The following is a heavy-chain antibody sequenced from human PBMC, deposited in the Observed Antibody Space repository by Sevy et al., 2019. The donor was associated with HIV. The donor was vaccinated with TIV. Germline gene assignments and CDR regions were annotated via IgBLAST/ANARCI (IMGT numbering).Heavy chain of an antibody. Sequence: GGSLRLSCAASGFTFSTYGMHWVRQAPGKGLEWVTFIRYDGSTRYYGDSVKGRFTVSRDNSKNTLFLQMNSLRPDDTGLYYCTKGLGMLQGALLSVDMWGQGTMVTVSS. J-gene: IGHJ3*02. D-gene: IGHD3-10*02. CDR2: IRYDGSTR. CDR1: GFTFSTYG. V-gene: IGHV3-30*02. CDR3: TKGLGMLQGALLSVDM.